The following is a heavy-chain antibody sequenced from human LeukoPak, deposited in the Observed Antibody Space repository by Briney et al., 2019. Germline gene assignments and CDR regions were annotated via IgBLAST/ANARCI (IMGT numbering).Heavy chain of an antibody. CDR3: ARIITMIVVVEEHDAFDI. J-gene: IGHJ3*02. V-gene: IGHV7-4-1*02. D-gene: IGHD3-22*01. CDR1: GYTFTSYA. Sequence: ASVKVSCKASGYTFTSYAMNWVRQAPGQGLEWMGWINTNTGNPTYAQGFTGRFVFSLDTSVSTAYLQISSLKAEDTAVYYCARIITMIVVVEEHDAFDIWGQGTMVTVSS. CDR2: INTNTGNP.